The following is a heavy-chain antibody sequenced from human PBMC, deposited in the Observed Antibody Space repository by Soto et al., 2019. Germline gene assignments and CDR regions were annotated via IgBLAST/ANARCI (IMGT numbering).Heavy chain of an antibody. J-gene: IGHJ4*02. CDR1: GYTFTSYD. D-gene: IGHD3-3*01. Sequence: ASVKVSCKASGYTFTSYDINWVRQATGQGLEWMGWMNPNSGNTGYAQKFQGRVTMTRNTSTGTAYMELSSLRSEDTAVYYCATLPTIFGVVFGDYWGQGTLVTVSS. CDR3: ATLPTIFGVVFGDY. CDR2: MNPNSGNT. V-gene: IGHV1-8*01.